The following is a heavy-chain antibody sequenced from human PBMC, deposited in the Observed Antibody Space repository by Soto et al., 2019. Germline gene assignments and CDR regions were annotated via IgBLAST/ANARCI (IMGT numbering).Heavy chain of an antibody. J-gene: IGHJ6*02. D-gene: IGHD4-17*01. Sequence: PGGSLRLSCSVSGFTFSSYAMHWVRQAPGKGLEYVSAISSSGSSTYYADSVKGRFTISRDNSNNSLYLQMSSLRPEDTAVYYCVKVDYGEYIYYYKGVDVWGQGTTVTVSS. CDR1: GFTFSSYA. CDR2: ISSSGSST. CDR3: VKVDYGEYIYYYKGVDV. V-gene: IGHV3-64D*08.